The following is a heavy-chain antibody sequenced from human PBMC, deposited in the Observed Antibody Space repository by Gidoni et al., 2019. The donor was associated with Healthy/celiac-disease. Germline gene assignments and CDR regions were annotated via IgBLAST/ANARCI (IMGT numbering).Heavy chain of an antibody. CDR3: ARTRGLYSGSYSIWLFDY. CDR1: GFSLSTSGMC. V-gene: IGHV2-70*01. CDR2: IDWDDDK. Sequence: GFSLSTSGMCVSWIRQPPGKALEWLALIDWDDDKYYSTSLKTRLTISKDTSKNQVVLTMTNMDPVDTATYYCARTRGLYSGSYSIWLFDYWGQGTLVTVSS. J-gene: IGHJ4*02. D-gene: IGHD1-26*01.